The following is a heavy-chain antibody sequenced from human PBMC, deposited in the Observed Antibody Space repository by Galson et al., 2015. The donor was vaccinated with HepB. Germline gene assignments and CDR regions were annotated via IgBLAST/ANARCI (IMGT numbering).Heavy chain of an antibody. J-gene: IGHJ4*02. CDR3: ARGFRKYSSSWPLDY. V-gene: IGHV5-10-1*03. Sequence: GAEVKKPGESLRISCKGSGYSFTSYWISWVRQMPGKGLEWMGRIDPSDSYTNYSPSFQGHVTISADKSISTAYLQWSSLKASDTAMYYCARGFRKYSSSWPLDYWGQGTLVTVSS. CDR1: GYSFTSYW. D-gene: IGHD6-13*01. CDR2: IDPSDSYT.